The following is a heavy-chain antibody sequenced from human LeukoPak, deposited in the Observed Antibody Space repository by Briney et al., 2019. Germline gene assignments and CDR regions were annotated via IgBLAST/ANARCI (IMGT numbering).Heavy chain of an antibody. V-gene: IGHV4-39*07. CDR1: GGSIITSSNY. CDR2: IYYSGST. CDR3: ARGGGVSDYYYYMDV. J-gene: IGHJ6*03. D-gene: IGHD3-3*01. Sequence: PSETLSLTCTVSGGSIITSSNYWGWIRQPPGKGLEWIGSIYYSGSTNYNPSLKSRVTISVDTSKNQFSLKLSSVTAADTAVYYCARGGGVSDYYYYMDVWGKGTTVTISS.